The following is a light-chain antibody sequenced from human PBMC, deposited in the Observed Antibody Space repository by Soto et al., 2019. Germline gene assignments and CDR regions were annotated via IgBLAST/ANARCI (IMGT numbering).Light chain of an antibody. J-gene: IGKJ1*01. CDR2: AAS. V-gene: IGKV1-8*01. Sequence: AIRMTQSPSSFSTSTGDRVTITCRASQGISSYLAWYQQKPGKAPKLLIYAASTLQSGDPSRFSGRGSGTDFTLTISCMQSEDFATYYCQQYYSYPRTFGQGTKVEIK. CDR1: QGISSY. CDR3: QQYYSYPRT.